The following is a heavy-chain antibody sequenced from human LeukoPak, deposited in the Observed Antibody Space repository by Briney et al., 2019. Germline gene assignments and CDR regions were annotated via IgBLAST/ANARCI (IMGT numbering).Heavy chain of an antibody. D-gene: IGHD6-6*01. CDR2: VILIYGTA. CDR1: GCTFSSYA. J-gene: IGHJ4*02. CDR3: ARGECSSSSAAVDY. V-gene: IGHV1-69*05. Sequence: VASVKVSCKPSGCTFSSYAISWLRQAPGQGLEWMGGVILIYGTANYEQKFQGRVTITTEESTSTAYMELSSLRSEVTAVYCCARGECSSSSAAVDYWGQRTLVTVSS.